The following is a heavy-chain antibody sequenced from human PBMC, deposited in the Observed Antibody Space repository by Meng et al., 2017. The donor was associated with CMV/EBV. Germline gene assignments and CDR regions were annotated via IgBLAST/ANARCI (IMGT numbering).Heavy chain of an antibody. CDR1: GYTFTGYY. CDR2: INPNSGGT. V-gene: IGHV1-2*02. Sequence: ASVKVSCKASGYTFTGYYMYWVRQAPGQGLEWMGWINPNSGGTNYAQKFQGRVTMTRDTSISTAYMELSRLRSDDTAVYYCARDGPDIVVVPAAIRVAAAGTDYYYYYGMDVWGQGTTVTVSS. CDR3: ARDGPDIVVVPAAIRVAAAGTDYYYYYGMDV. J-gene: IGHJ6*02. D-gene: IGHD2-2*02.